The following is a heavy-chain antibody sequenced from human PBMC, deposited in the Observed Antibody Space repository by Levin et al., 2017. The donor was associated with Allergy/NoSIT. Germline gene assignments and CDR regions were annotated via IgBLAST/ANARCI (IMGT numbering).Heavy chain of an antibody. CDR3: AKGGDYDV. J-gene: IGHJ6*04. CDR2: IVSDGSRK. CDR1: GFTFSTYG. V-gene: IGHV3-30*02. Sequence: SGGSLRLSCAASGFTFSTYGLHWVRQAPGKGLEWVALIVSDGSRKFYGDSVNGRFTISRDNSKNTLYLQMNNLRAEDTAVYYCAKGGDYDVWGKGTTVTVSS. D-gene: IGHD4-17*01.